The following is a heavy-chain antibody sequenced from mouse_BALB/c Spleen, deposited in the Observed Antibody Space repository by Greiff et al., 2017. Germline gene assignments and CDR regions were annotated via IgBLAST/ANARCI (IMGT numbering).Heavy chain of an antibody. V-gene: IGHV5-17*02. CDR3: ARELRRGYAMDY. Sequence: VQLQQSGGGLVQPGGSRKLSCAASGFTFSSFGMHWVRQAPEKGLEWVAYISSGSSTIYYADTVKGRFTISRDNPKNTLFLQMTSLRSEDTAMYYCARELRRGYAMDYWGQGTSVTVSS. CDR2: ISSGSSTI. CDR1: GFTFSSFG. J-gene: IGHJ4*01. D-gene: IGHD1-1*01.